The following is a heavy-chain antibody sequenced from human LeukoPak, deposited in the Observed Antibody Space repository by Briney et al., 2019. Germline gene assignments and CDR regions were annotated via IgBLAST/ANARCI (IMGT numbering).Heavy chain of an antibody. J-gene: IGHJ4*02. V-gene: IGHV3-73*01. CDR1: GFTFSGSA. CDR2: IRSKANSYAT. CDR3: TRPGIHGEGDY. D-gene: IGHD1-14*01. Sequence: PGGSLRLSCAASGFTFSGSAMHWVRQASGKGLEWVGRIRSKANSYATAYAASVKGRFTISRDDSKNTAYLQMNSLKTEDTAVYYCTRPGIHGEGDYWGQGTLVTVSS.